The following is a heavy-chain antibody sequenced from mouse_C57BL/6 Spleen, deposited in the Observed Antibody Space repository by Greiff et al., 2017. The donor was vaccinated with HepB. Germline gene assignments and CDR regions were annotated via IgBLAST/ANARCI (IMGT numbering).Heavy chain of an antibody. CDR3: ARGTGKGYFDV. D-gene: IGHD4-1*01. Sequence: VQLQQPGAELVRPGSSVKLSCKASGYTFTSYWMHWVKQRPIQGLEWIGNIDPSDSETHYNQKFKDKATLTVDKSSSTAYMQLSSLTSEDSAVYYCARGTGKGYFDVWGTGTTVTVSS. J-gene: IGHJ1*03. CDR1: GYTFTSYW. V-gene: IGHV1-52*01. CDR2: IDPSDSET.